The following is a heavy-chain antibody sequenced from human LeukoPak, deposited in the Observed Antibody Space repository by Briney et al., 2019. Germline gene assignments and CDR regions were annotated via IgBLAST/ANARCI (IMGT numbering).Heavy chain of an antibody. CDR1: GFTFSSYG. D-gene: IGHD4-23*01. CDR2: ISYDGSNK. V-gene: IGHV3-30*18. Sequence: GGSLRLSCAASGFTFSSYGMHWVRQAPGKGLEWVAVISYDGSNKYYADSVKGRFTISRDNSENTVYLQVNSLRAEDTAVYYCAKDGRWARTYFYYYMDVWGKGTTVTVSS. J-gene: IGHJ6*03. CDR3: AKDGRWARTYFYYYMDV.